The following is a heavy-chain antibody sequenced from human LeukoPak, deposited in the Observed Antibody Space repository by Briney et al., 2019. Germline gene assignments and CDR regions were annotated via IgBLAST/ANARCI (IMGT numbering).Heavy chain of an antibody. V-gene: IGHV3-9*01. Sequence: GGSLRLSCAASGFTFDDYAMHWVRQAPGKGLEWVSGISWNSGSIGYADSVKGRFTISRDNAKNSLYLQMNSLRAEDTAVYYCARVRCSGGSCYPSYYFDYWGQGTLVTVSS. CDR1: GFTFDDYA. CDR3: ARVRCSGGSCYPSYYFDY. D-gene: IGHD2-15*01. J-gene: IGHJ4*02. CDR2: ISWNSGSI.